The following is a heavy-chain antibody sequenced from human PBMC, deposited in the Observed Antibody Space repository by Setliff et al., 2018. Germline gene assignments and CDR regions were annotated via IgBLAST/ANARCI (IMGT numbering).Heavy chain of an antibody. J-gene: IGHJ6*03. CDR3: ARGDYFYYYMDV. Sequence: PSETLSLTCAVSGGSISRTSHYWGWIRQTPGKGLEWIGSVFYTGNTFYNPSLKSRLTISVDTSKNHFSLRLNSVTAADTAVYYCARGDYFYYYMDVWGIGTTVTVSS. CDR2: VFYTGNT. V-gene: IGHV4-39*07. CDR1: GGSISRTSHY.